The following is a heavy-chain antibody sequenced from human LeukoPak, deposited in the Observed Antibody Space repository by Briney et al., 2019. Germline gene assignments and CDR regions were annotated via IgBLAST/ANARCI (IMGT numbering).Heavy chain of an antibody. V-gene: IGHV1-2*02. CDR3: ARGGMITFGGVIVEYHFDY. D-gene: IGHD3-16*02. Sequence: GASVKVSCKASGYTFTGYYMHWVRQAPGQGLEWMGWINPNSGGTNYAQKFQGRVTMTRDTSIGTAYMELSRLRSDDTAVYYCARGGMITFGGVIVEYHFDYWGQGTLVTVSS. J-gene: IGHJ4*02. CDR1: GYTFTGYY. CDR2: INPNSGGT.